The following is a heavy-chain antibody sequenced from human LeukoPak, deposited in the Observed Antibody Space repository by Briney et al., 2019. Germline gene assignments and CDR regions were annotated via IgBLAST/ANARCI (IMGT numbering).Heavy chain of an antibody. CDR2: ISGSGGST. V-gene: IGHV3-23*01. CDR3: AKDPGRGLPYYFDY. D-gene: IGHD3-10*01. J-gene: IGHJ4*02. CDR1: GFPFSSYW. Sequence: LAGGSLRLSCVASGFPFSSYWMSWVRQAPGKGLEWVSAISGSGGSTYYADSVKGRFTISRDNSKNTLYLQMNSLRAEDTAVYYCAKDPGRGLPYYFDYWGQGTLVTVSS.